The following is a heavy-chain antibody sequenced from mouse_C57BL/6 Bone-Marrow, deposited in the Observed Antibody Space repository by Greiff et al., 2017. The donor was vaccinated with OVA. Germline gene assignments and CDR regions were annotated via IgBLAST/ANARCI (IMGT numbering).Heavy chain of an antibody. CDR2: IYPGDGDT. CDR3: ARHEDCYEASYFDY. J-gene: IGHJ2*01. CDR1: GYAFSSSW. V-gene: IGHV1-82*01. D-gene: IGHD2-12*01. Sequence: QVQLQQSGPELVKPGASVKISCKASGYAFSSSWMNWVKQRPGKGLEWIGRIYPGDGDTNYNGKFKGKATLTADKSSSTAYMQLSSLTSEDSAVYFCARHEDCYEASYFDYWGQGTTLTVSS.